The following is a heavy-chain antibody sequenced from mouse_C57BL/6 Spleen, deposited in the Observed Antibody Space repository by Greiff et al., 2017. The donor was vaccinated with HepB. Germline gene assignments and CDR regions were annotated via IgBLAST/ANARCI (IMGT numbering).Heavy chain of an antibody. CDR2: ISNGGGST. V-gene: IGHV5-12*01. Sequence: DVMLVESGGGLVQPGGSLKLSCAASGFTFSDYYMYWVRQTPEKRLEWVAYISNGGGSTYYPDTVKGRFTISRDNAKNTLYLQMSRLKSEDTAMYYCARQYYGNYDWYFDVWGTGTTVTVSS. CDR3: ARQYYGNYDWYFDV. J-gene: IGHJ1*03. D-gene: IGHD2-1*01. CDR1: GFTFSDYY.